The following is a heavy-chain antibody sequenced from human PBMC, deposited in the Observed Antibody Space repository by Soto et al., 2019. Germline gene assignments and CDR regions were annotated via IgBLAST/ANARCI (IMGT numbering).Heavy chain of an antibody. D-gene: IGHD3-10*01. J-gene: IGHJ5*02. CDR3: AKDSQYYGSGMDWFDP. CDR1: GFIFSSYA. V-gene: IGHV3-23*01. Sequence: PGGSLRLSCAASGFIFSSYAMSWVRQAPGKGLEWVSTISGSGGSTYYAASVKGRFTISRDNSKNTLYLQMNSLRAEDAAIYYCAKDSQYYGSGMDWFDPWGQGTLVTVSS. CDR2: ISGSGGST.